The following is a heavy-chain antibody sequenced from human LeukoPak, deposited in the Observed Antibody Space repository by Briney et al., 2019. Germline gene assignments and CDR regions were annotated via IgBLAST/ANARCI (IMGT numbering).Heavy chain of an antibody. V-gene: IGHV3-7*01. Sequence: SGGSLRLSCVASGFSIGPFWMSWVRQAPGKGLEWVANIKQDGSEKYYVDSVKGRFTISRDNAKNSLYLQMNSLRAEDTAVYYCARQNWNRDPFGYWGQGTLVTVSS. CDR1: GFSIGPFW. CDR2: IKQDGSEK. D-gene: IGHD1-1*01. J-gene: IGHJ4*02. CDR3: ARQNWNRDPFGY.